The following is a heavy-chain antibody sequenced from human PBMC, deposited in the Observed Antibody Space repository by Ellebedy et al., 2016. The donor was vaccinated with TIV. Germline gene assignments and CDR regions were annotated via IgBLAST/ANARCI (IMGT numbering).Heavy chain of an antibody. CDR3: ARLGVATVDY. V-gene: IGHV4-59*12. Sequence: ESLKISCTVSGGSISSYYWSWIRQPPGKGLEWIGYIYYSGSTNYNPSLKSRVTISVDTSKNQFSLKMSSVTAADTAVYYCARLGVATVDYWGQGTLVTVSS. J-gene: IGHJ4*02. CDR1: GGSISSYY. CDR2: IYYSGST. D-gene: IGHD5-12*01.